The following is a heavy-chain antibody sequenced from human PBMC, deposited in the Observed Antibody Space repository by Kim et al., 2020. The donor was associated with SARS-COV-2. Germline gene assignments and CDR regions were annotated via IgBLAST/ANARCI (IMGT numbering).Heavy chain of an antibody. J-gene: IGHJ4*02. Sequence: YADSVKGRFTISRDNSKNTVYLKMNSLRAEDTAVYYCAKDQDSGSYYFDYWGQGTLVTVSS. V-gene: IGHV3-30*02. D-gene: IGHD1-26*01. CDR3: AKDQDSGSYYFDY.